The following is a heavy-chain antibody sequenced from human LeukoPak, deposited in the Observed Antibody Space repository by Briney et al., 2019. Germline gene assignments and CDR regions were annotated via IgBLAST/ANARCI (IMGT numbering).Heavy chain of an antibody. CDR1: GYSFTNYW. Sequence: GESLKFSCKGSGYSFTNYWIGWVRQMPGKGLEWMGIIYPGDSDTRYSPSFQGQVTISADKSINSAYLQWSSLKASDTAVFYCERRYCSGDNCYSGFDYWGQGTLVTVSS. D-gene: IGHD2-15*01. CDR2: IYPGDSDT. V-gene: IGHV5-51*01. J-gene: IGHJ4*02. CDR3: ERRYCSGDNCYSGFDY.